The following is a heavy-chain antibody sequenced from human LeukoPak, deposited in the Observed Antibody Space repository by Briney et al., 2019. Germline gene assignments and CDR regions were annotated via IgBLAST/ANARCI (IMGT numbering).Heavy chain of an antibody. J-gene: IGHJ4*02. D-gene: IGHD3-3*01. V-gene: IGHV4-61*02. Sequence: SQTLSLTCTVSGGSLSSGSFYWSWVRQPAGKGLELIGRIYTSGSTNYNPSLKSRVTISVDTSKNHFSLRLSSVTAADTAVYYCARGPYSDFWSGYPYFDYWGQGTLVTVSS. CDR3: ARGPYSDFWSGYPYFDY. CDR1: GGSLSSGSFY. CDR2: IYTSGST.